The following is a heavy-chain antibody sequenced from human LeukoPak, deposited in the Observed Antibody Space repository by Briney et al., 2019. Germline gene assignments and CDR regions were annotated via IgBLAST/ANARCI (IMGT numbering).Heavy chain of an antibody. CDR3: ARDQGAVSWWDY. CDR1: GFNFSSYA. D-gene: IGHD6-13*01. CDR2: ISGSGGST. J-gene: IGHJ4*02. V-gene: IGHV3-23*01. Sequence: GGSLRLSCAASGFNFSSYAMSWVRQAPGMGLEWVSAISGSGGSTYHADSVKGRFTISRDNSKNTLYLQMNSLRDEDTAVYYCARDQGAVSWWDYWGQGTLVTVSS.